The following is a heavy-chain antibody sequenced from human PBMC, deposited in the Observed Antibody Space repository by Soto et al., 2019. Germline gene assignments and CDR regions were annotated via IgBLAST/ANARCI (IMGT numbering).Heavy chain of an antibody. Sequence: GGSLRLSCAASGFTFSSYAMSWFRQAPGRGLEWVSAISGSGGSTYYADSVKGRFTISRDNSKNTLYLQMNSLRAEDTAVYYCAKGLGQSSTRNYNWFDPWGQGTLVTVSS. D-gene: IGHD6-13*01. CDR1: GFTFSSYA. CDR2: ISGSGGST. V-gene: IGHV3-23*01. J-gene: IGHJ5*02. CDR3: AKGLGQSSTRNYNWFDP.